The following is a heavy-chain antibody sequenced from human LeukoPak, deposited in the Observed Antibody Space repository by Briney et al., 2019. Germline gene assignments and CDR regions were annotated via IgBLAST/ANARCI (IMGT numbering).Heavy chain of an antibody. CDR1: GFTFSSYS. CDR2: ISSSSSYI. CDR3: ARVGSSGQDY. V-gene: IGHV3-21*01. J-gene: IGHJ4*02. D-gene: IGHD3-22*01. Sequence: GRSLRLSCAASGFTFSSYSMNWVRQAPGKGLEWVSSISSSSSYIYYADSVKGRFTISRDNAKNSLYLQMNSLRAEDTAVYYCARVGSSGQDYWGQGTLVTVSS.